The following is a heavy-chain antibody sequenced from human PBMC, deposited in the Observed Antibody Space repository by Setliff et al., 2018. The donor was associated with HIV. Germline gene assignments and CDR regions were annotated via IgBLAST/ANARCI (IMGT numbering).Heavy chain of an antibody. Sequence: LRLSCAASGFNFDIFAMHWVRQAPGKGLEWVAAIWNAGSEKYYADSVKGRYSISRDNSQNTLFLQIDSLTVEDTAVYYCAKPRLYNSALENWGQGTLVTVSS. V-gene: IGHV3-33*03. CDR1: GFNFDIFA. J-gene: IGHJ4*02. CDR2: IWNAGSEK. D-gene: IGHD1-1*01. CDR3: AKPRLYNSALEN.